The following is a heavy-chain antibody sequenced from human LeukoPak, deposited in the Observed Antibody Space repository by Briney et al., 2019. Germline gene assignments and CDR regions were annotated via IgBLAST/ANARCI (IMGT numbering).Heavy chain of an antibody. V-gene: IGHV3-48*03. Sequence: GGSLRLSCAASGFTVSSSYMNWVRQAPGKGLEWVSYISSSGNTISYADSVKGRFTISRDNAKNSLYLQVISLRAEDTAVYYCARGPSIAARYDAFDIWGQGTMVTVSS. CDR3: ARGPSIAARYDAFDI. CDR2: ISSSGNTI. J-gene: IGHJ3*02. D-gene: IGHD6-6*01. CDR1: GFTVSSSY.